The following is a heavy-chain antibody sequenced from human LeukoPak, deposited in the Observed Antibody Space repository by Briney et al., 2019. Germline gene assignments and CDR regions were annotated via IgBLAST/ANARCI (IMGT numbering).Heavy chain of an antibody. V-gene: IGHV3-23*01. CDR3: ATYRQVLLPFES. D-gene: IGHD2-8*02. CDR1: GFTFSTFA. Sequence: GGSLRLSCAASGFTFSTFAMIWVRQPPGKGLEWVSSIFPGGGEIHYADSVRGRFTISRDDSKSTLSLQMNNLRAEDTAIYYCATYRQVLLPFESWGQGTLVTVSS. CDR2: IFPGGGEI. J-gene: IGHJ4*02.